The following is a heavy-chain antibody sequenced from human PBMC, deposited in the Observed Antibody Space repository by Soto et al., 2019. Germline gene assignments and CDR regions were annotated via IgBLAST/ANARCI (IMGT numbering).Heavy chain of an antibody. V-gene: IGHV3-48*03. CDR2: ISSSSSTI. CDR1: VFIFSNYE. D-gene: IGHD3-22*01. Sequence: LRLSFAASVFIFSNYEMNWVRQAPGKGLEWVSFISSSSSTIYYADSVKGRFTISRDNAKNSLYLQMNSLRAEDTAVYYCARDDYESRGSCSDYWGQGTLVTVSS. CDR3: ARDDYESRGSCSDY. J-gene: IGHJ4*02.